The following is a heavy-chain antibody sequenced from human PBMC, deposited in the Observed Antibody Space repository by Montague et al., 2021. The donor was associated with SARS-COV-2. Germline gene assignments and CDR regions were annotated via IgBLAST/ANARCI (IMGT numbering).Heavy chain of an antibody. V-gene: IGHV3-9*01. CDR1: GFTFDDYA. J-gene: IGHJ4*02. D-gene: IGHD4-17*01. CDR2: IGWNSGSI. CDR3: AFYGDYALDY. Sequence: SLRLSCAASGFTFDDYAMHWVRQAPGKGLEWVSGIGWNSGSIGYADSVKGRFTISRDNAKNSLYLQMNSLRAEDTALYYCAFYGDYALDYWGQGTLVTVSS.